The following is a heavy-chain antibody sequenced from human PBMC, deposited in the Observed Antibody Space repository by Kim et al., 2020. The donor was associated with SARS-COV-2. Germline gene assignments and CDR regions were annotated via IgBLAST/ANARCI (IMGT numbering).Heavy chain of an antibody. CDR3: AREEGRERQSPDRCGWFDP. Sequence: GGSLRLSCAASGFTVSSNYMSWVRQAPGKGLEWVSVIYSGGSTYYADSVKGRFTISRDNSKNTLYLQMNSLRAEDTAVYYCAREEGRERQSPDRCGWFDPWGQGTLVTVSS. D-gene: IGHD1-26*01. CDR1: GFTVSSNY. CDR2: IYSGGST. J-gene: IGHJ5*02. V-gene: IGHV3-66*01.